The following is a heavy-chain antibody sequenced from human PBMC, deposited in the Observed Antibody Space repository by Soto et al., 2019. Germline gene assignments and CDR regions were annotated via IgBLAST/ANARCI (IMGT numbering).Heavy chain of an antibody. Sequence: EVQVVESGGGLVHPGGSLSLSCAASGITVSNNYMSWVRQAPGKGLERVSVIYRGGSPYYADSVKGRFNISRDNSKNTLYRQMSSLSAEDPAVYYCAREIFVVMGGSYCYDGMYGWGKGTTVTVSS. CDR1: GITVSNNY. J-gene: IGHJ6*04. CDR3: AREIFVVMGGSYCYDGMYG. D-gene: IGHD2-21*01. CDR2: IYRGGSP. V-gene: IGHV3-66*01.